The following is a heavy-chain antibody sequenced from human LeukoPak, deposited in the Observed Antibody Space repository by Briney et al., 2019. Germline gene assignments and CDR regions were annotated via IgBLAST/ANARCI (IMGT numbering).Heavy chain of an antibody. D-gene: IGHD3-16*01. Sequence: SETLSLTCTVSGGSISSSYYNWGWIRQPPGKGLEWIGTIYYTGSISYNPSPKSRVTISLDTSKTQFSLKLSSVTAADTAVYYCAREAMYYDYVWGSQSDYYYYMDVWGKGTTVTISS. CDR1: GGSISSSYYN. J-gene: IGHJ6*03. V-gene: IGHV4-39*07. CDR2: IYYTGSI. CDR3: AREAMYYDYVWGSQSDYYYYMDV.